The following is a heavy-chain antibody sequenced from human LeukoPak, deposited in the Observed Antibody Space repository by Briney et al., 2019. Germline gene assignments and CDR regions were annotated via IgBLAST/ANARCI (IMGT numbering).Heavy chain of an antibody. D-gene: IGHD6-19*01. CDR3: ARRDSGRSRKGGFDY. V-gene: IGHV4-38-2*01. Sequence: SETLSLTCAVSGYSISSGYYWGWIRQPPGKGLEWIGSIYHSGSTYYNPSLKSRVTISVDTSKNQFSLKLSSVTAADTAVYYCARRDSGRSRKGGFDYWGQGTLVTVSS. J-gene: IGHJ4*02. CDR2: IYHSGST. CDR1: GYSISSGYY.